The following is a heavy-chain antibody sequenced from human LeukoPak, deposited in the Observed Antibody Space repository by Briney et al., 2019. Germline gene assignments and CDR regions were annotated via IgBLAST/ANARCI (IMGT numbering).Heavy chain of an antibody. V-gene: IGHV4-34*01. CDR1: GGSFSGYY. Sequence: NPSETLSLTCAVYGGSFSGYYWSWIRQPPGKGLEWIGEINHSGSTNYNPSLKSRVTISVDTSKNQFPLKLSSVTAADTAVYYCTRGNGWYYYWGQGTLVTVSS. CDR3: TRGNGWYYY. CDR2: INHSGST. J-gene: IGHJ4*02. D-gene: IGHD6-19*01.